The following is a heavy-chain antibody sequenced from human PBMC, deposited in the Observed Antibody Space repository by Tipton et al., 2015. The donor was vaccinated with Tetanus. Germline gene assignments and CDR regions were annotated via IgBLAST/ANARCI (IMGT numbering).Heavy chain of an antibody. Sequence: TLSLTCTVSGGSISSSDYYWGWIRQPPGKGLEWIGYIYYSGSTNYNPSLESRVTISVDTSNNLFSLKLTSVTTADTAVYYCARSGGRRYAFDIWGQGTMVTVSS. V-gene: IGHV4-61*05. CDR1: GGSISSSDYY. CDR3: ARSGGRRYAFDI. CDR2: IYYSGST. J-gene: IGHJ3*02. D-gene: IGHD3-16*01.